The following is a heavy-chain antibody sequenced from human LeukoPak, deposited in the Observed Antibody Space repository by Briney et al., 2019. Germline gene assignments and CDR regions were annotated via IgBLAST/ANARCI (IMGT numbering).Heavy chain of an antibody. V-gene: IGHV1-46*01. Sequence: GASVKVSCKASGYTFTSYYMHWVRQAPGQGLEWMGIINPSGGSTGYAQKFQGRVTMTRDTSTSTVYMELSSLRSEDTAVYYCARDGGATTDYYYGMDVWGQGTTVTVSS. CDR1: GYTFTSYY. D-gene: IGHD1-26*01. CDR3: ARDGGATTDYYYGMDV. CDR2: INPSGGST. J-gene: IGHJ6*02.